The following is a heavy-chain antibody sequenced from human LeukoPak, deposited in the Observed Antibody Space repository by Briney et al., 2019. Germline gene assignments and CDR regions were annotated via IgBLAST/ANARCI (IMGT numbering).Heavy chain of an antibody. CDR3: PRVEVRGRLAIGSDY. D-gene: IGHD3-9*01. CDR2: ISAYNGNT. V-gene: IGHV1-18*01. Sequence: ASVKVSCKASGYTFTSYGISWVRQAPGQGLEWMGWISAYNGNTNYAQKLQGRVTMTTDTSTSTAYMELRSLRSDDTAVYYCPRVEVRGRLAIGSDYWGQGTLVTVSS. CDR1: GYTFTSYG. J-gene: IGHJ4*02.